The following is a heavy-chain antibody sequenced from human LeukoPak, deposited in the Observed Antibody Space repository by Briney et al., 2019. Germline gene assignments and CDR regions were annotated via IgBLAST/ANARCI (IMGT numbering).Heavy chain of an antibody. CDR2: INPNSGGT. V-gene: IGHV1-2*02. J-gene: IGHJ4*02. CDR3: ARVDTLRWGYY. Sequence: ASVKVSCKPSRYTFTGYYMHWVRQAPGQGLEWMGWINPNSGGTNYAQEIQCRVTMTRDTSISTAYMELSRLRADDTAVYYCARVDTLRWGYYWGQGTLVTVSS. D-gene: IGHD3-16*01. CDR1: RYTFTGYY.